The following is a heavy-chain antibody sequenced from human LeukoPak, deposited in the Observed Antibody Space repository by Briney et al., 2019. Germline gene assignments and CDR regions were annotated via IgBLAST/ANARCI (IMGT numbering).Heavy chain of an antibody. D-gene: IGHD2-21*02. Sequence: GGSLRLSCAASGLTVSSNYMNWVRQAPGKGLEWVGRIKSKTDGGTTDYAAPVKGRFTISRDDSKNTLYLQMNSLKTEDTAVYYCTTGVVVTANLFDYWGQGTLVTVSS. V-gene: IGHV3-15*07. CDR2: IKSKTDGGTT. CDR1: GLTVSSNY. J-gene: IGHJ4*02. CDR3: TTGVVVTANLFDY.